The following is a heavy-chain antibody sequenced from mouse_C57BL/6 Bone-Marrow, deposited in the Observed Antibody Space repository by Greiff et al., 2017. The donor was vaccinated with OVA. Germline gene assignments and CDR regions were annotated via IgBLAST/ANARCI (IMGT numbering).Heavy chain of an antibody. D-gene: IGHD1-1*01. CDR2: IDPSDSET. Sequence: QVQLQQPGAELVRPGSSVKLSCKASGYTFTSYWMHWVKQRPIQGLEWIGNIDPSDSETHYNQKFKDKATLTVDKSSSTAYMQLSSLTSEDSAVYYCARQPPRVVAYYFDYWGQGTTLTVSS. J-gene: IGHJ2*01. V-gene: IGHV1-52*01. CDR1: GYTFTSYW. CDR3: ARQPPRVVAYYFDY.